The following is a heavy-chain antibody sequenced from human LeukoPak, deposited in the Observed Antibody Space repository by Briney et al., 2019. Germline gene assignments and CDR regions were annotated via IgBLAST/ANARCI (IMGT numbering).Heavy chain of an antibody. Sequence: PGGSLRLSCAASGFTFSSYGMHWVRQAPGKGLDWVAVISYDGSNKYYADSVKGRFTISGDNSMHTLYLQMNSLRAEDTAVYYCAKGSNRGVATIDYWGQGTLVTVSS. CDR3: AKGSNRGVATIDY. CDR1: GFTFSSYG. J-gene: IGHJ4*02. CDR2: ISYDGSNK. D-gene: IGHD5-12*01. V-gene: IGHV3-30*18.